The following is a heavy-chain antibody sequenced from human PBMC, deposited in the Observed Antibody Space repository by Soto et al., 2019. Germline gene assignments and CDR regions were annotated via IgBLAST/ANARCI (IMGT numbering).Heavy chain of an antibody. CDR1: GFTFSSYS. Sequence: EVQLVESGGGLVKPGGSLRLSCAASGFTFSSYSMNWVRQAPGKGLEWVSSISSSSSYIYYADSVKGRFTISRDNAKNSLYLQMNSLRAEDTAVYYCAREQISAATTVTTLGMDVWGQGTTVTVSS. CDR2: ISSSSSYI. D-gene: IGHD4-4*01. J-gene: IGHJ6*02. V-gene: IGHV3-21*01. CDR3: AREQISAATTVTTLGMDV.